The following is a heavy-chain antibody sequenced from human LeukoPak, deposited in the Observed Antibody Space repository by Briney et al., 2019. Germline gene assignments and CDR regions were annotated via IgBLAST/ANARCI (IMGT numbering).Heavy chain of an antibody. J-gene: IGHJ6*02. CDR1: GGTFSSYA. CDR3: ARDSPDIVVVPAAEAYYYYGMDV. V-gene: IGHV1-69*04. CDR2: IIPILGIA. Sequence: ASVKVSCKASGGTFSSYAISWVRQAPGQGLEWMGRIIPILGIANYAQKFQGRVTITADKSTSTAYMELSSLRSEDTAVYYCARDSPDIVVVPAAEAYYYYGMDVWGQGTTVTVFS. D-gene: IGHD2-2*01.